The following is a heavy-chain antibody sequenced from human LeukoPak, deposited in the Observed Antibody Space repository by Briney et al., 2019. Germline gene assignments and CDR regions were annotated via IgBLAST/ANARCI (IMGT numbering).Heavy chain of an antibody. CDR1: GGTFSSYA. CDR3: ARDMTGYCSGGSCPQGFDY. D-gene: IGHD2-15*01. CDR2: IIPIFGPA. Sequence: GASVKVSCKASGGTFSSYAISWVRQAPGQGLEWMGGIIPIFGPANYAQKFQGRVTITADESTSTAYMELSSLRSEDTAVYYCARDMTGYCSGGSCPQGFDYWGQGTLVTVSS. J-gene: IGHJ4*02. V-gene: IGHV1-69*13.